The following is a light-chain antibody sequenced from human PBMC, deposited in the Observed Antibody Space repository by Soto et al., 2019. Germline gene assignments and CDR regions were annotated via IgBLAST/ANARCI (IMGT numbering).Light chain of an antibody. CDR2: LGS. CDR1: QSLLHSDGYNY. V-gene: IGKV2-28*01. Sequence: VMTQSPLSLPVTPGEPASISCRSSQSLLHSDGYNYLDWYLQKPGQSPQLLIYLGSNRASGVPDRFSGSGSGTYFTLKISRVEAEDVGVYYCMQAVQTPLTFGGGTKVDIK. J-gene: IGKJ4*01. CDR3: MQAVQTPLT.